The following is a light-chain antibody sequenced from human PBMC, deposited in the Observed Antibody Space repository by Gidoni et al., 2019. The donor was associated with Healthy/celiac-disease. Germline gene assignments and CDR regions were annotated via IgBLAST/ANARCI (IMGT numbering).Light chain of an antibody. CDR3: QQYGSSPT. J-gene: IGKJ5*01. CDR1: QIVSSSS. CDR2: GAS. V-gene: IGKV3-20*01. Sequence: EIVLTQSPGTLSLSPGERATLSCRASQIVSSSSLAWYQQKPGQAPRLLIYGASSRATGIPDRFSGSGSGTDFTLTISRLEPEDFAVYYCQQYGSSPTFGQGTRLEIK.